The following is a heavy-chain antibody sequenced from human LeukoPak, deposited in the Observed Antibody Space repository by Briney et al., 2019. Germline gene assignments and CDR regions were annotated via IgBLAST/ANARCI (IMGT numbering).Heavy chain of an antibody. CDR1: GFTVSSNY. V-gene: IGHV3-66*01. CDR3: ATTGVVVTAIREYYFDY. CDR2: IYSGGST. J-gene: IGHJ4*02. Sequence: GSLRLSCAASGFTVSSNYMSWVRQAPGKGLEWVSVIYSGGSTYYADSVKGRFTISRDNSKNTLYLQMNSLRAEDTAVYYCATTGVVVTAIREYYFDYWGQGTLVTVSS. D-gene: IGHD2-21*02.